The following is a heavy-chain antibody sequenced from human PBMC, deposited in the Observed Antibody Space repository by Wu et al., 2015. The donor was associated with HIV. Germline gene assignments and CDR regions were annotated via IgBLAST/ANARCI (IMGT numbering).Heavy chain of an antibody. J-gene: IGHJ6*03. CDR3: ARDVGYYMDV. CDR2: IIPIFGTA. CDR1: GYTFTSYY. Sequence: QVQLVQSGAEVKKPGASVKVSCKASGYTFTSYYMHWVRQAPGQGLEWMGGIIPIFGTANYAQKFQGRVTITADESTSTAYMELSSLRSEDTAVYYCARDVGYYMDVWGKGTTVTVSS. V-gene: IGHV1-69*01.